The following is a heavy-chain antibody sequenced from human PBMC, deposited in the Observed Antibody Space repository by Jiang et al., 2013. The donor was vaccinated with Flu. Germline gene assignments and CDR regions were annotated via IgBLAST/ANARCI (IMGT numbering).Heavy chain of an antibody. CDR1: GYSFTSYW. D-gene: IGHD5-18*01. V-gene: IGHV5-51*03. Sequence: GAEVKKPGESLKISCKGSGYSFTSYWIGWVRQMPGKGLEWMGIIYPGDSDTRYSPSFQGQVTISADKSISTAYLQWSSLKASDTAMYYCARLSWVERIQLWTYYFDYWGQGTLVTVSS. CDR2: IYPGDSDT. J-gene: IGHJ4*02. CDR3: ARLSWVERIQLWTYYFDY.